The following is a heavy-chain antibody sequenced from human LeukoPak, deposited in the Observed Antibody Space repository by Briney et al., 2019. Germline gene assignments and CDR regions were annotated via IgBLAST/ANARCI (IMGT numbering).Heavy chain of an antibody. CDR1: GFTFSSYA. V-gene: IGHV3-23*01. D-gene: IGHD3-9*01. Sequence: GGSLRLSCAASGFTFSSYAMSWVRQAPGKGLEWVSATSGSGGSTYYADSVKGRFTISRDNSKNTLYLQMNSLRAEDTAVYYCAKEARTVTYYDILTGSEPGYYFDYWGQGTLVTVSS. J-gene: IGHJ4*02. CDR2: TSGSGGST. CDR3: AKEARTVTYYDILTGSEPGYYFDY.